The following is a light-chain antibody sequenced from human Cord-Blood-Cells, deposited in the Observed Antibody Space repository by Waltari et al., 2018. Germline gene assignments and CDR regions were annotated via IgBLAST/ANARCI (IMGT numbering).Light chain of an antibody. Sequence: DIQLTQSPSSLSASVGDRVTITCRASQSISSYLNWYQQKPGNAPKLLIYAASSLQSGVPARVSGSGSGTDFTLTISSLQPEDFATYYCQQSYSTPITFGQGTRLEIK. CDR3: QQSYSTPIT. V-gene: IGKV1-39*01. CDR1: QSISSY. CDR2: AAS. J-gene: IGKJ5*01.